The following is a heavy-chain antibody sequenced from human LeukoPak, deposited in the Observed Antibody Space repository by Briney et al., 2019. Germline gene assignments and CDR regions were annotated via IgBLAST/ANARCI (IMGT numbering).Heavy chain of an antibody. D-gene: IGHD2-21*01. CDR3: ARDVDAYCGVDCYLDY. CDR1: GYTFTDYY. CDR2: INSNTGDT. V-gene: IGHV1-2*02. J-gene: IGHJ4*02. Sequence: ASVKVSCKASGYTFTDYYIHWVRQAPGQGLEWMGWINSNTGDTNYAQKFRGKVTMTRDTSISTAYMELSRLRSDDTAVFYCARDVDAYCGVDCYLDYWGQGTLVTVSS.